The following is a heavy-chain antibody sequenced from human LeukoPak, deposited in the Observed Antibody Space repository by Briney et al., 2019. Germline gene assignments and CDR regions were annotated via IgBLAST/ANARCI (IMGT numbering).Heavy chain of an antibody. J-gene: IGHJ4*02. D-gene: IGHD3-16*01. Sequence: GGSLRLSCAASGFTFSNYWMHWVRQAPGKGLVWVSRINSDGINTSYADSVKGRFTISRDNSKNTLYLQMNSLRAEDMAVYYCAKDGGQGADYWGQGTVVSVSS. CDR3: AKDGGQGADY. CDR1: GFTFSNYW. CDR2: INSDGINT. V-gene: IGHV3-74*01.